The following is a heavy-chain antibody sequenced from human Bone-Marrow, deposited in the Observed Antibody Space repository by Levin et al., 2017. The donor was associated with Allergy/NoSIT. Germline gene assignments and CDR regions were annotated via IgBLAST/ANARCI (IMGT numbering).Heavy chain of an antibody. CDR1: GFDFSKYY. CDR3: ARESRVAVSHT. J-gene: IGHJ5*02. V-gene: IGHV3-11*01. Sequence: PGGSLRLSCVTSGFDFSKYYMSWVRQTPGKGLQWISYISAGGSNIYYEDSVEGRFTISRDNAKNSLFLQMDSLRVDDTGVYYCARESRVAVSHTWGQGTAVTVSS. CDR2: ISAGGSNI. D-gene: IGHD2-15*01.